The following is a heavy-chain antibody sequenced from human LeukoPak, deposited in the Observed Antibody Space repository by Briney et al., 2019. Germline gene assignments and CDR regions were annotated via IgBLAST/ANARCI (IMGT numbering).Heavy chain of an antibody. CDR2: ISSSSSYI. V-gene: IGHV3-21*01. D-gene: IGHD2-15*01. J-gene: IGHJ4*02. CDR1: GFTFSSYW. CDR3: ARGHCSGGSCYSVDY. Sequence: PGGSLRLSCAASGFTFSSYWMYWVRQAPGKGLEWVSSISSSSSYIYYADSVKGRFTISRDNAKNSLYLQMNSLRAEDTAVYYCARGHCSGGSCYSVDYWGQGTLVTVSS.